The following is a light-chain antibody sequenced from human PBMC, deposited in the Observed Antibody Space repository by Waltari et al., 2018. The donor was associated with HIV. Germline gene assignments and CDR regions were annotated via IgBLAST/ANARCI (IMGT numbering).Light chain of an antibody. CDR1: SSDVGGYKY. CDR3: YSYTTRSTWV. V-gene: IGLV2-14*01. J-gene: IGLJ1*01. Sequence: QSALTQPPTASGSPGQSVTISCTGTSSDVGGYKYVCWYQHHPGKAPKLMIYEVSNRPSGVSDRFSGSKSGNTASLTISGLQAEDEADYYCYSYTTRSTWVFGTGTKVTVL. CDR2: EVS.